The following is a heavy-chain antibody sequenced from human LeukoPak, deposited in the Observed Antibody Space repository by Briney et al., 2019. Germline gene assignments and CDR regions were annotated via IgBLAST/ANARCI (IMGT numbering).Heavy chain of an antibody. D-gene: IGHD3-9*01. CDR2: ISWYGGHT. J-gene: IGHJ6*03. Sequence: GGPLRLSCAASRFTLYDYPMHWVRQAPGKGLEWVSLISWYGGHTYYADSVKGRFTISRDNAKNSLYLQMNSLRAEDTAVYYCARDHWDYDILAGYPYYYYMDVWGKGTTVTISS. V-gene: IGHV3-43D*04. CDR3: ARDHWDYDILAGYPYYYYMDV. CDR1: RFTLYDYP.